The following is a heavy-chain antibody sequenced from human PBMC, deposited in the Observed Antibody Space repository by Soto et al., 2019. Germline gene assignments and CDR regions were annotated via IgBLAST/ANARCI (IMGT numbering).Heavy chain of an antibody. CDR2: ISVYNGYT. D-gene: IGHD4-17*01. J-gene: IGHJ5*02. CDR1: GYTFADYG. Sequence: HVQLEQSGAEVEKPGASVKVSCKASGYTFADYGITWVRQAPGQGLEWMGWISVYNGYTNYAPKFQCRVIMTTDTSTNTAYMDLRSLTSGDTAMYYCARGDADYEGSWFDPWGQGTLVTV. CDR3: ARGDADYEGSWFDP. V-gene: IGHV1-18*01.